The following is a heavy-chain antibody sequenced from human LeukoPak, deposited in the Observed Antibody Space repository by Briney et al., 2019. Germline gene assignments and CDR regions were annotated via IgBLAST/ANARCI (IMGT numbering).Heavy chain of an antibody. CDR1: GFTFSSYS. CDR2: ISSSSSYI. Sequence: PGGSLRLSCAASGFTFSSYSMNWVRQAPGKGLEWVSSISSSSSYIYYADSVKGRFTISRDNAKNSLYLQMNSLRAEDTAVYYCARDRLAGYFSSTSCYAEGYWGQGTLVTVSS. J-gene: IGHJ4*02. D-gene: IGHD2-2*01. V-gene: IGHV3-21*01. CDR3: ARDRLAGYFSSTSCYAEGY.